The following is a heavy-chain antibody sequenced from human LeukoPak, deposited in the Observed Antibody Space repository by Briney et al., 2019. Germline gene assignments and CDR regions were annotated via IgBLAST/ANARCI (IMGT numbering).Heavy chain of an antibody. D-gene: IGHD6-13*01. CDR1: GFTVSSNY. CDR3: ARGQRHSSSWYGPDAFDI. CDR2: IDSGGST. Sequence: PGGSLRLSCAASGFTVSSNYMSWVRQAPGKGLACVSVIDSGGSTYYADSVKARFTISRDNSKNTLYLQMNSLRAEDTAVYYCARGQRHSSSWYGPDAFDIWGQGTMVTVSS. V-gene: IGHV3-53*01. J-gene: IGHJ3*02.